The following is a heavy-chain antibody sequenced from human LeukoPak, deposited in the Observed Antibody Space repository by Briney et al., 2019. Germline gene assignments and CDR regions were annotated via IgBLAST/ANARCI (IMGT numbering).Heavy chain of an antibody. D-gene: IGHD3-3*01. CDR1: GYTFTRYG. J-gene: IGHJ4*02. CDR2: ISAYNGNT. CDR3: ARDDADGVADDY. Sequence: ASVKVSCKASGYTFTRYGISWVRQAPGQGLEWMGWISAYNGNTNYAQKLQGRITMTTDTSTSTAYMELRSLRSDDTAVYYSARDDADGVADDYWGQGTLVTVSS. V-gene: IGHV1-18*01.